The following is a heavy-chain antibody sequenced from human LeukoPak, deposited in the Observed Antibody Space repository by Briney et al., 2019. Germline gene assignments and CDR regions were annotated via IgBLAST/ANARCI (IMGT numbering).Heavy chain of an antibody. J-gene: IGHJ6*04. CDR1: GGSFSGYY. D-gene: IGHD1-1*01. V-gene: IGHV4-34*01. CDR2: INHSGST. CDR3: ARARRTYGMDV. Sequence: SETLSLTCAVYGGSFSGYYWSWIRQPPGKGLEWIGEINHSGSTNYNPSLKSRVTISVDTSKNQFSLKLSSVTAADTAVYNCARARRTYGMDVWGKGTTVTVSS.